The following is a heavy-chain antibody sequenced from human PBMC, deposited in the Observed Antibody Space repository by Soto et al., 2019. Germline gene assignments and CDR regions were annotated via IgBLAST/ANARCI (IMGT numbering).Heavy chain of an antibody. CDR1: GFTFSSYA. D-gene: IGHD2-15*01. Sequence: QVQVVESGGGVVQPGRSLRLSCAASGFTFSSYAMHWVRQAPGKGLEWVALISYDGSNKYYADSVKRRFAISRDNSKNTLYLQMTSLRAEDTAVYYRARMGLLHGMDVWGQGTTVTVSS. CDR2: ISYDGSNK. J-gene: IGHJ6*02. V-gene: IGHV3-30*09. CDR3: ARMGLLHGMDV.